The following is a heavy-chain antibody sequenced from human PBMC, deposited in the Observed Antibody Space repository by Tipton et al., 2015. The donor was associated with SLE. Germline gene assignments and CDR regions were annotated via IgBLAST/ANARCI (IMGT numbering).Heavy chain of an antibody. CDR3: ARPIMPQGAPGNCFDP. D-gene: IGHD3-16*01. CDR1: GGSISSHY. Sequence: GLVKPSETLSLTCTVSGGSISSHYWSWIRQAPGKGLEWIGYISNSETTSYNPSLKSRVTISLDTSKNHFSLKLSSVTAADTAVYYCARPIMPQGAPGNCFDPWGQGTLVTVSS. CDR2: ISNSETT. V-gene: IGHV4-59*11. J-gene: IGHJ5*02.